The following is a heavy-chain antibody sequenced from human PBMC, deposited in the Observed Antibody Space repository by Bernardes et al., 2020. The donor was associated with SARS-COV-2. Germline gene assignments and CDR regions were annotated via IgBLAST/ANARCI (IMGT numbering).Heavy chain of an antibody. CDR1: GFTFSSYG. V-gene: IGHV3-33*01. CDR2: IWYDGSNK. CDR3: ARETESGYSSSWYDPFFDY. J-gene: IGHJ4*02. D-gene: IGHD6-13*01. Sequence: SLRLSCAASGFTFSSYGMHGVRQAPGKGLEWVAVIWYDGSNKYYADSVKGRFTISRDNSKNTLYLQMNSLRAEDTAVYYCARETESGYSSSWYDPFFDYWGQGTLVTVSS.